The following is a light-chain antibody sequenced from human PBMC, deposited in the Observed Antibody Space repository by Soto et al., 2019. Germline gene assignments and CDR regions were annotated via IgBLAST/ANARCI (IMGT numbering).Light chain of an antibody. CDR1: QSVGSDF. J-gene: IGKJ4*01. CDR2: GAS. V-gene: IGKV3-20*01. CDR3: QQYGSSPLT. Sequence: EIVLTQSPGTLSLSPGERATLSCTTSQSVGSDFLAWYQQTPGQAPRLLIYGASSRATGIPDRFSGSGSGTDFTLTISRLEPEDFAVYYCQQYGSSPLTFGGGTKVEIK.